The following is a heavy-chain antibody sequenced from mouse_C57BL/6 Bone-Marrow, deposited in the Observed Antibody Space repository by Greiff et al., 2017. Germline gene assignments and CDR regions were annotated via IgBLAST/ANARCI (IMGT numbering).Heavy chain of an antibody. CDR3: ARPLYYDYDVGY. Sequence: QVQLQQPGAELVSPGSSVKLSCKASGYTFTSYWMHWVKQRPIQGLEWIGNIDPSDSETHYNQKFKDKATLTVDKSSSTAYMQLSSLTSEDSAVYYCARPLYYDYDVGYWGRGTTLTVSS. V-gene: IGHV1-52*01. CDR2: IDPSDSET. CDR1: GYTFTSYW. J-gene: IGHJ2*01. D-gene: IGHD2-4*01.